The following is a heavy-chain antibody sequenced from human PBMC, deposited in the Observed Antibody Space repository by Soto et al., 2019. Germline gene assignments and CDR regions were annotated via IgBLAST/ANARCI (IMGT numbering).Heavy chain of an antibody. J-gene: IGHJ6*03. V-gene: IGHV6-1*01. CDR1: GDSVSSNSAA. D-gene: IGHD1-7*01. CDR2: TYYRSRWYN. Sequence: SQTLSLTCAISGDSVSSNSAAWNWIRLSPSRGLEWLARTYYRSRWYNDYAVSVRSRITVNPDTSKNQFSLQLTSVTPEDTAVYYCAGTTSHQWYYLDVWGKGTSVTVSS. CDR3: AGTTSHQWYYLDV.